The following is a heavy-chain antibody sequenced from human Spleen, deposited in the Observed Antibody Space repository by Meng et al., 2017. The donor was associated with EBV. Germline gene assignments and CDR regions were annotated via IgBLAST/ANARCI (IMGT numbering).Heavy chain of an antibody. J-gene: IGHJ4*02. CDR3: ASESRRGFTPDY. CDR2: FIPMSGAP. Sequence: VQLVHSGDEVKKPGSSARVSCQTSGGTFSIDAISWVRQARGQGLEWMGGFIPMSGAPHYARKFQGRITITADESTSTHYMDLINLTYEDAAMYYCASESRRGFTPDYWGQGTLVTASS. CDR1: GGTFSIDA. V-gene: IGHV1-69*01. D-gene: IGHD3-10*01.